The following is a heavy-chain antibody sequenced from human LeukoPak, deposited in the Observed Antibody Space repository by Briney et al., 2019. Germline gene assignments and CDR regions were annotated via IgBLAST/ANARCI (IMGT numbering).Heavy chain of an antibody. CDR3: ARDKYGGCNSGGNCLPLDY. CDR1: GYTFTSYD. CDR2: MNPNSGNT. Sequence: AASVKVSCKASGYTFTSYDINWVRQATGQGLEWMGWMNPNSGNTGYAQKLQGRVTMTTDTSASTAYMELRSLRSDDTAVYYCARDKYGGCNSGGNCLPLDYWGQGTLVTVSS. D-gene: IGHD2-15*01. J-gene: IGHJ4*02. V-gene: IGHV1-8*02.